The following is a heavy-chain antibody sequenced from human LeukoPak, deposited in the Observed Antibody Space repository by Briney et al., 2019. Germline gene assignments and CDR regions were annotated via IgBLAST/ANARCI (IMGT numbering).Heavy chain of an antibody. Sequence: GGSLRLSCAASGFTFSSYSMNWVRQAPGKRLEWVSYISSSSSTIYYADSVKGRFTISRDNAKNSLYLQMNSLRAEDTAVYYCARSGYDHYYYYYYMDVWGNGTTVTVSS. CDR1: GFTFSSYS. D-gene: IGHD5-12*01. CDR3: ARSGYDHYYYYYYMDV. CDR2: ISSSSSTI. J-gene: IGHJ6*03. V-gene: IGHV3-48*01.